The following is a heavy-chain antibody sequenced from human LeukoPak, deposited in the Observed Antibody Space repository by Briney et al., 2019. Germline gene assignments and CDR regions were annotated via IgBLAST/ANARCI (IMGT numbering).Heavy chain of an antibody. CDR2: INHSGHT. CDR3: TRMTRGHDY. J-gene: IGHJ4*02. D-gene: IGHD4-11*01. Sequence: SETLSLTCAVSGVSFDDYYWSWVRQTPGKGLEWIGEINHSGHTNDNPSLKSRVTLSIATSRKQFSLNLRSVTVADAGIYFCTRMTRGHDYWGQGTQVTVSS. CDR1: GVSFDDYY. V-gene: IGHV4-34*01.